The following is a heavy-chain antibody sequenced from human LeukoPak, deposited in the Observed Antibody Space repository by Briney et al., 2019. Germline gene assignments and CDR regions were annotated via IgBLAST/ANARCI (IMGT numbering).Heavy chain of an antibody. CDR1: ADSFTNYW. Sequence: GESLKLSCKGSADSFTNYWIGWVRQMPGKGLEWMGIIYPGDSDTRYSPSFQGHVTISADKSIRAAYLQWSSLKASDTAMYYCARVDILTGYYHDAFDIWGQGTMVTVSS. J-gene: IGHJ3*02. V-gene: IGHV5-51*01. D-gene: IGHD3-9*01. CDR2: IYPGDSDT. CDR3: ARVDILTGYYHDAFDI.